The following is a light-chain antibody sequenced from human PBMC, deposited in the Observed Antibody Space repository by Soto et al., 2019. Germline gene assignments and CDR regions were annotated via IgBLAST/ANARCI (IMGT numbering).Light chain of an antibody. V-gene: IGKV3-20*01. CDR2: GAS. CDR1: QSLSSY. CDR3: RQYGSSPSYT. J-gene: IGKJ2*01. Sequence: EIVLTQSPSTLSMSPGERATLSCRASQSLSSYLAWYQQKPGQAPRRLIYGASSRATGIPDRFSGSGSGTDFTLTISRLEPEDFAVYYCRQYGSSPSYTFGQGTKLEIK.